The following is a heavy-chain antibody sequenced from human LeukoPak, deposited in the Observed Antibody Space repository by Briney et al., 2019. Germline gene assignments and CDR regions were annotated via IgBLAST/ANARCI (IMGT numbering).Heavy chain of an antibody. Sequence: GGSLRLSCAASGFTFSSYWMDWVRQAPGKGLVWVSRINSDGSSITYADSVKGRFTISRDNAKNTLYLQMNSLRVEDTAVYYCAREGRVSGYDFDCWGQGTLVTVSS. V-gene: IGHV3-74*03. CDR2: INSDGSSI. CDR1: GFTFSSYW. CDR3: AREGRVSGYDFDC. J-gene: IGHJ4*02. D-gene: IGHD5-12*01.